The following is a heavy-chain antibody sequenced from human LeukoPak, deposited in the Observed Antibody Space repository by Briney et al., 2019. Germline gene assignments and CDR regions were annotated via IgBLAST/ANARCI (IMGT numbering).Heavy chain of an antibody. CDR2: ISGSGGST. CDR3: AKDRSGSSGWYSGVKFDY. D-gene: IGHD6-19*01. Sequence: GGSLRLSCAASGFTFSSYAMSWVRQAPGKGLEWVSAISGSGGSTYYADSVKGRFTISRDNSKNTLYLQMNSLRAEDTAVYYCAKDRSGSSGWYSGVKFDYWGQGTLVTVSS. V-gene: IGHV3-23*01. CDR1: GFTFSSYA. J-gene: IGHJ4*02.